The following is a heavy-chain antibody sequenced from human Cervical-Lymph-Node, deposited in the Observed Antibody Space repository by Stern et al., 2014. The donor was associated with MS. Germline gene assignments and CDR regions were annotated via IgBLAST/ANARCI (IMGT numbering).Heavy chain of an antibody. CDR3: ARHASGYTSSWYQKYNWFDP. Sequence: VQLVESGTEVMKPGESLKISCKASGYNFTSSWIVWVRQMPGKGLEWMGIIYPGDSDTRYSPSFQGQVTLSADQSPSTAYLQWSSLKAADTAIYYCARHASGYTSSWYQKYNWFDPWGQGSLVTVSS. D-gene: IGHD6-13*01. CDR2: IYPGDSDT. J-gene: IGHJ5*02. CDR1: GYNFTSSW. V-gene: IGHV5-51*01.